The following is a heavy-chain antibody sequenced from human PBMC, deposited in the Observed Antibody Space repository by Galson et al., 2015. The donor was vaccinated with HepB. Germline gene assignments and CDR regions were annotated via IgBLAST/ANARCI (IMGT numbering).Heavy chain of an antibody. CDR2: ISSSSNTL. CDR1: GFSLKTYS. D-gene: IGHD2-8*01. V-gene: IGHV3-48*01. Sequence: LRLSCAASGFSLKTYSVNWVRQAPGKGLECVSYISSSSNTLYYADSVRGRFTISRDNSKNTLYLQMNSLRAEDTAVYYCARTPYAKFDYWGQGTLVTVSS. J-gene: IGHJ4*02. CDR3: ARTPYAKFDY.